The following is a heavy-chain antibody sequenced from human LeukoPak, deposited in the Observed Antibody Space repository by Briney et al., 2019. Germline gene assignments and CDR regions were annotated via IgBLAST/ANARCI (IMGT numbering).Heavy chain of an antibody. CDR1: GFTFSSYG. J-gene: IGHJ6*02. D-gene: IGHD3-3*01. CDR3: AKGKRFLEPGRYYYYYGMDV. Sequence: GGSLRLSCAASGFTFSSYGMHWVRQAPGKGLEWVAVISCDGSNKYYADSVKGRFTISRDNSKNTLYLQMNSLRAEDTAVYYCAKGKRFLEPGRYYYYYGMDVWGQGTTVTVSS. V-gene: IGHV3-30*18. CDR2: ISCDGSNK.